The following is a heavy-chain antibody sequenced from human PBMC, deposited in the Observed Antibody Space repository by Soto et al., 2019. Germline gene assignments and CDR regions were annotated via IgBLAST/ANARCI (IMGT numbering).Heavy chain of an antibody. CDR3: ARVEEGGWRHYFDL. CDR1: GFTFSSYA. J-gene: IGHJ4*02. Sequence: PGGSLRLSSAASGFTFSSYAMHRVRQSPGKGLEGLAAISCCGSNRWYADSVKCRCTISRDNSKNTLHLQMNRLRAEDKAVYYCARVEEGGWRHYFDLWAQGTLVTVSS. CDR2: ISCCGSNR. D-gene: IGHD2-21*02. V-gene: IGHV3-30-3*01.